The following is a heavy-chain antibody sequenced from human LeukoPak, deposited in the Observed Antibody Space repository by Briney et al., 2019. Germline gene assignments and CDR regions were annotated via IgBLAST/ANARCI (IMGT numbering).Heavy chain of an antibody. Sequence: PGGSLRLSCAASGFTFSSYAMSWVRQAPGKGLEWVSAISASGSSTYYADSVKGRFTISRDNSKNTLYLQMSSLRAEDTAVYYCVKVRYSSSWYEGGQYFDYWGQGTLVTVSS. CDR2: ISASGSST. J-gene: IGHJ4*02. CDR3: VKVRYSSSWYEGGQYFDY. CDR1: GFTFSSYA. V-gene: IGHV3-23*01. D-gene: IGHD6-13*01.